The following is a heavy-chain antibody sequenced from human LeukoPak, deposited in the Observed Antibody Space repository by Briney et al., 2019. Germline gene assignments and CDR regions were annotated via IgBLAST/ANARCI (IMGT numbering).Heavy chain of an antibody. CDR2: ISGSGGRT. CDR1: GFTFSNYA. V-gene: IGHV3-23*01. J-gene: IGHJ4*02. CDR3: AKDPLAADGIYLFDS. D-gene: IGHD6-13*01. Sequence: QPGGSLRLSCAASGFTFSNYAMSWVRQAPRKGQEWVSAISGSGGRTYFADSVKGRFTISRDNSRSTLFLQMNSLRAEDTAVYYCAKDPLAADGIYLFDSWGQGTLVTVSS.